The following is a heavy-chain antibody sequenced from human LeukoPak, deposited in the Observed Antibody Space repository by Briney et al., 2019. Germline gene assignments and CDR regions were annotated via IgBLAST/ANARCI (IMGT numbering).Heavy chain of an antibody. CDR1: GFTFGSYS. CDR2: ISSSSSYI. V-gene: IGHV3-21*01. CDR3: ASVEMATITY. J-gene: IGHJ4*02. Sequence: GGSLRLSCAASGFTFGSYSMNWVRQAPGKGLEWVSSISSSSSYIYYADSVKGRFTISRDNAKNSLYLQMNSLRAEDTAVYYCASVEMATITYWGQGTLVTVSS. D-gene: IGHD5-24*01.